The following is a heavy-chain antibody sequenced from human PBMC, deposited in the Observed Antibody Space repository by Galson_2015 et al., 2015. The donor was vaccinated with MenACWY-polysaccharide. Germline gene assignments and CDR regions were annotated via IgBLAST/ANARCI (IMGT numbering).Heavy chain of an antibody. V-gene: IGHV4-39*07. CDR1: GASVSSTTYY. CDR3: ARRSLGNWYLDL. J-gene: IGHJ2*01. CDR2: THQSGST. D-gene: IGHD7-27*01. Sequence: SETLSLTCSVSGASVSSTTYYWGWIRQSPGKGLEWIGSTHQSGSTYYNPSFRSRVTMSVDLPKNNFSLRLTSVTASDTAIYYCARRSLGNWYLDLWGRGTLVTVSS.